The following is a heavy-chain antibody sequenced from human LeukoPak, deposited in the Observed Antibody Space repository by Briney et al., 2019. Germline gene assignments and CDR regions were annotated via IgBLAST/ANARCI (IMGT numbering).Heavy chain of an antibody. CDR3: ARHENIVVVAAATAFDY. J-gene: IGHJ4*02. D-gene: IGHD2-15*01. Sequence: SETLSLTCSVSGGSISSSSHFWGWIRQPPGKGLEWIGSIYYSGNTYYNPSLKSRVTMSVDTSKNHFSLRVTSVTAADTAMYYCARHENIVVVAAATAFDYWGQGTLVTVSS. CDR2: IYYSGNT. CDR1: GGSISSSSHF. V-gene: IGHV4-39*01.